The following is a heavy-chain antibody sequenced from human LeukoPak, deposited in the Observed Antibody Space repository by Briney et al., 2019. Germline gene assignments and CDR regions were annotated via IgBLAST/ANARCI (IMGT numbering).Heavy chain of an antibody. D-gene: IGHD6-13*01. CDR3: ARDQVAAAGRIDY. Sequence: SVKVSCKASGGTFSSYAISWVRRAPGQGLEWMGRIIPILGIANYAQKFQGRVTITADKSTSTAYMELSSLRSEDTAVYYCARDQVAAAGRIDYWGQGTLVTVSS. V-gene: IGHV1-69*04. CDR1: GGTFSSYA. J-gene: IGHJ4*02. CDR2: IIPILGIA.